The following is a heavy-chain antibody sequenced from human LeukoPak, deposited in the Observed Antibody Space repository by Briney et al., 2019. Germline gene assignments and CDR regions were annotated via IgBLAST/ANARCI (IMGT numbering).Heavy chain of an antibody. CDR3: ARDFPSSTSCFYY. D-gene: IGHD2-2*01. V-gene: IGHV3-21*01. Sequence: GGSLRLSCAGSGFTFSSYWMRWVRQAPGKGLEWVSSISSSSSYIYYADSVKGRFTISRDNAKNSLYLQMNSLRAEDTAVYYCARDFPSSTSCFYYWGQGTLVTVSS. J-gene: IGHJ4*01. CDR2: ISSSSSYI. CDR1: GFTFSSYW.